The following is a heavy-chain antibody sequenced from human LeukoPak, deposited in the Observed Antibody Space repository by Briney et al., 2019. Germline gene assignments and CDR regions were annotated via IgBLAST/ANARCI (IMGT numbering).Heavy chain of an antibody. CDR3: AKAMVRGVITNFDY. J-gene: IGHJ4*02. Sequence: GRSLRLSCAASGFTFSSYGMHWVRQAPGKGLEWVAVISYDGSNKYYADSVKGRFTISRDNSKNTLYLQMNSLRAEDTAVYYCAKAMVRGVITNFDYWGQGTLVTV. V-gene: IGHV3-30*18. D-gene: IGHD3-10*01. CDR1: GFTFSSYG. CDR2: ISYDGSNK.